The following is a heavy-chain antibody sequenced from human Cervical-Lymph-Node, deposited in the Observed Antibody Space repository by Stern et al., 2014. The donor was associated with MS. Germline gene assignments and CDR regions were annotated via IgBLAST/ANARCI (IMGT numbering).Heavy chain of an antibody. V-gene: IGHV4-61*01. D-gene: IGHD3-10*01. CDR1: HGSVRSGRYY. CDR3: ARILRSSAHFEY. Sequence: QVQLQESGPGLVKPSETLSLTCPDPHGSVRSGRYYWSWIRQPTGKGLEWIGYVYYSGSANYNPSLKSRITISVDTSKNQFSLRLTSVTAVDTAVYYCARILRSSAHFEYWGQGSLVTVSS. J-gene: IGHJ4*02. CDR2: VYYSGSA.